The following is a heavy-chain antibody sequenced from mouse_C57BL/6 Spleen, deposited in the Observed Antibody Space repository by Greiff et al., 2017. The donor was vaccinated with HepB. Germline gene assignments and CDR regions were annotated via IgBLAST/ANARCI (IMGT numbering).Heavy chain of an antibody. CDR3: ARRTNYYGSRGGYAMDY. V-gene: IGHV1-18*01. CDR2: INPNNGGT. Sequence: VQLQQSGPELVKPGASVKIPCKASGYTFTDYNMDWVKQSHGKSLEWIGDINPNNGGTIYNQKFKGKATLTVDKSSSTAYMELRSLTSEDTAVYYCARRTNYYGSRGGYAMDYWGQGTSVTVSS. CDR1: GYTFTDYN. D-gene: IGHD1-1*01. J-gene: IGHJ4*01.